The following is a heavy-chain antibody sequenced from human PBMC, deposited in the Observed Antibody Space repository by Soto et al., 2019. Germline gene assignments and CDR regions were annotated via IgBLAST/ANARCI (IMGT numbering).Heavy chain of an antibody. J-gene: IGHJ6*02. CDR1: GGTFSSYA. D-gene: IGHD3-10*01. CDR3: ARDYPSLSGSYYPGLPYYYGVDV. V-gene: IGHV1-69*06. Sequence: SVKVSCKASGGTFSSYAISWVRQAPGEGLEWMGGIIPLFGTANYAQKFQGRVTMTADKSTSTAYMELRSLRSDDTAVYYCARDYPSLSGSYYPGLPYYYGVDVWGQGTTVTVSS. CDR2: IIPLFGTA.